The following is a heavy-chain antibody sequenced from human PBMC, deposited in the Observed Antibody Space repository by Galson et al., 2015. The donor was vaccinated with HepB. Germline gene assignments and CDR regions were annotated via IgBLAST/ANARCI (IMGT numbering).Heavy chain of an antibody. CDR2: IWYDGSNK. D-gene: IGHD4-17*01. Sequence: SLRLSCAASGFTFSSYGMHWVRQAPGKGLEWVAVIWYDGSNKYYADSVKGRFTISRDNSKNTLYLQMNSLRAEDTAVYYCAREHGDRGSLLYYYYGMDVWGQGTTVTVSS. CDR3: AREHGDRGSLLYYYYGMDV. CDR1: GFTFSSYG. V-gene: IGHV3-33*01. J-gene: IGHJ6*02.